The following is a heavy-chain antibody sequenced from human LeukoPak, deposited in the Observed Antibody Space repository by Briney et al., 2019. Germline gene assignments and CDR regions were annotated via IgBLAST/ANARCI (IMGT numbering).Heavy chain of an antibody. Sequence: LGESLKISCKGSGYRFTNYWIGWVHQMPGKGLEWMGIIYPGDSDTRYSPSFQGQVTISADKSISTAYLQWSSLKASDSAMYYCALKQWPDYWGQGTLVTVSS. CDR2: IYPGDSDT. D-gene: IGHD6-19*01. J-gene: IGHJ4*02. CDR3: ALKQWPDY. V-gene: IGHV5-51*07. CDR1: GYRFTNYW.